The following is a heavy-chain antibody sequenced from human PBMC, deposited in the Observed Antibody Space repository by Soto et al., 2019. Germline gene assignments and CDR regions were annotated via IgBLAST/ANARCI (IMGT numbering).Heavy chain of an antibody. CDR2: IYYSGST. CDR1: GGSISSGGYY. CDR3: ARGVYYYDSSGYYLDAFDI. D-gene: IGHD3-22*01. J-gene: IGHJ3*02. V-gene: IGHV4-31*03. Sequence: SETLSLTCTVSGGSISSGGYYWSWIRQHPGKGLEWIGYIYYSGSTYYNPSPKSRVTISVDTSKNQFSLKLSSVTAADTAVYYCARGVYYYDSSGYYLDAFDIWGQGTMVTVPS.